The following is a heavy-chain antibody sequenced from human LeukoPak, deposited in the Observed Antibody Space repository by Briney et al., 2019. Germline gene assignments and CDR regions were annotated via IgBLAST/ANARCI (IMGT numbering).Heavy chain of an antibody. J-gene: IGHJ5*02. Sequence: GASVKVSCTASGYTFTGYYMHWVRQAPGQGLEWMGWINPNSGGTNYAQKFQGRVTMTRDTSISTAYMELSRLRSDDPAVYYCARDVFDSKGNTFDPWGQGTLFTVSS. D-gene: IGHD3-22*01. CDR3: ARDVFDSKGNTFDP. V-gene: IGHV1-2*02. CDR2: INPNSGGT. CDR1: GYTFTGYY.